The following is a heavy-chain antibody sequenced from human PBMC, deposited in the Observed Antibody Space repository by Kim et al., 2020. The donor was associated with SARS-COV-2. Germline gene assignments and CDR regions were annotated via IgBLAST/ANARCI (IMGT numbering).Heavy chain of an antibody. CDR3: AKDTWGGYYDILTGWYY. J-gene: IGHJ4*02. V-gene: IGHV3-23*01. Sequence: VKCRFTISTDNSKNTLYLQMNSLGAEDTAVYYCAKDTWGGYYDILTGWYYWGQGTLVTVSS. D-gene: IGHD3-9*01.